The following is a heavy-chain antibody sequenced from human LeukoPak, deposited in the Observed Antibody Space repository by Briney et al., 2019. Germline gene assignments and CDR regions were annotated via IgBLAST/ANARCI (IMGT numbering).Heavy chain of an antibody. Sequence: ASVNVSCKASGYTFTGYYMHWVRQAPGQGLEWMGWINPNSGGTNYAQKFQGWVTMTRDTSISTAYMELSRLRSDDTAVYYCARSDYGDYPNWFDPWGQGTLVTVSS. CDR3: ARSDYGDYPNWFDP. J-gene: IGHJ5*02. CDR2: INPNSGGT. D-gene: IGHD4-17*01. CDR1: GYTFTGYY. V-gene: IGHV1-2*04.